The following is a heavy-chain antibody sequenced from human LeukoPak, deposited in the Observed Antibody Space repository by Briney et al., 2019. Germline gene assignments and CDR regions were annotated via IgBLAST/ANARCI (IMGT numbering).Heavy chain of an antibody. D-gene: IGHD6-19*01. CDR2: ISGDGGNT. CDR3: AKDIDSSGWNTL. Sequence: PGGSLRLSCAASGFTFCDYGNHWVRQIPGKGLEWVSLISGDGGNTYYADSVKGRFTISRDNSINSLYLQMNSLRTEDTAFYYCAKDIDSSGWNTLWGQGTLVTVSS. CDR1: GFTFCDYG. V-gene: IGHV3-43*02. J-gene: IGHJ4*02.